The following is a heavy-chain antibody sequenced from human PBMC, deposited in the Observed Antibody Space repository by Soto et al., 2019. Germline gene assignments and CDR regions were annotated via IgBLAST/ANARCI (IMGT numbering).Heavy chain of an antibody. CDR2: ISGSGGST. Sequence: EVQLLESGGGLVQPGGSLRLSYAAFGFTFSSYAMSWVRQAPGKGLEWVSAISGSGGSTYYADSVKARCTISGDNAKNTQYLQLNGLRAEDTAVYYCAKDFMWSCCSCYNFDYWGQGTLVTVSP. J-gene: IGHJ4*02. V-gene: IGHV3-23*01. CDR3: AKDFMWSCCSCYNFDY. D-gene: IGHD2-15*01. CDR1: GFTFSSYA.